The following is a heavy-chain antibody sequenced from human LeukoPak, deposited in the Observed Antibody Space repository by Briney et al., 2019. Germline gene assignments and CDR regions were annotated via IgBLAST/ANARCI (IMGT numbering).Heavy chain of an antibody. J-gene: IGHJ5*02. CDR3: ARDGQYYDFWSGNNWFDP. Sequence: ASVKVSCKASGYTFTSYYMHWVRQAPGQGLEWMGWINPNSGGTNYAQKFQGRVTMTRDTSISTAYMELSRLRSDDTAVYYCARDGQYYDFWSGNNWFDPWGQGTLVTVSS. V-gene: IGHV1-2*02. CDR2: INPNSGGT. CDR1: GYTFTSYY. D-gene: IGHD3-3*01.